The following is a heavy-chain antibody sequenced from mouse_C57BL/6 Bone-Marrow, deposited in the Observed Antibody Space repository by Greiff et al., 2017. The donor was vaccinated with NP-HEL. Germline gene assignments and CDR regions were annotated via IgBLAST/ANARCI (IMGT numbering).Heavy chain of an antibody. CDR1: GYSFTGYY. CDR3: ARRGTQYDGSSYEYYFDD. Sequence: VHVKQSGPELVKPGASVKISCKASGYSFTGYYMHWVKQSHGNILDWIGYIYPYNGVSSYNQKFKGKATLTVDTSSSTAYMELRSLTSEDSAVYYGARRGTQYDGSSYEYYFDDWGQGTTLTVSS. CDR2: IYPYNGVS. J-gene: IGHJ2*01. V-gene: IGHV1-31*01. D-gene: IGHD1-1*01.